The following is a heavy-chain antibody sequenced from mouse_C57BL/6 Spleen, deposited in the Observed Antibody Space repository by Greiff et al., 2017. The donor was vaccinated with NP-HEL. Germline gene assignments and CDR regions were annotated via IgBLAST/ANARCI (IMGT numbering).Heavy chain of an antibody. J-gene: IGHJ2*01. D-gene: IGHD1-1*01. Sequence: QVHVKQPGAELVKPGASVKMSCKASGYTFTSYWITWVKQRPGQGLEWIGDIYPGSGSTNYNEKFKSKATLTVDTSSSTAYMQLSSLTSEDSAVYYCARGITTVVSPYFDYWGQGTTLTVSS. CDR3: ARGITTVVSPYFDY. V-gene: IGHV1-55*01. CDR1: GYTFTSYW. CDR2: IYPGSGST.